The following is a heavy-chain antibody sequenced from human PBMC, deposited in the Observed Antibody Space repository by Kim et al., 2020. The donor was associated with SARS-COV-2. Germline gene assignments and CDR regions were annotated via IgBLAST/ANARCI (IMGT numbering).Heavy chain of an antibody. Sequence: GGSLRLSCAASGFTFSSYAMSWVRQAPGKGLEWVSAISGSGGSTYYADSVKGRFTISRDNSKNTLYLQMNSLRAEDTAVYYCAKSPRGWEPKPYAFDIWGQGTMVTVSS. J-gene: IGHJ3*02. CDR2: ISGSGGST. V-gene: IGHV3-23*01. CDR1: GFTFSSYA. D-gene: IGHD3-10*01. CDR3: AKSPRGWEPKPYAFDI.